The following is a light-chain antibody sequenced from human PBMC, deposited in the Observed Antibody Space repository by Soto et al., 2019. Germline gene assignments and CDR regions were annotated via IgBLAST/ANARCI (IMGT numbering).Light chain of an antibody. J-gene: IGKJ3*01. CDR3: QKYDGVPQ. CDR1: KDITNH. V-gene: IGKV1-33*01. CDR2: DSS. Sequence: DIQMTQSPSSLSASVGDRVTITCQASKDITNHLNWYQQKPGKAPKLLIYDSSDLETGVPSRFSGSGSGTYFTLTISSLQPEDIATYYCQKYDGVPQFGPGTRIDIK.